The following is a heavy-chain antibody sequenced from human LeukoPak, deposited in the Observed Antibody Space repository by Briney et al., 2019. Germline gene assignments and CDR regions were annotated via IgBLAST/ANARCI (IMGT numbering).Heavy chain of an antibody. V-gene: IGHV3-7*01. CDR3: ARADYFDY. CDR2: IKPDGSGK. CDR1: GFTVSSNY. J-gene: IGHJ4*02. Sequence: GGSLRLSCAASGFTVSSNYMSWVRQAPGKGLEWVANIKPDGSGKYYEDSVKGRFTISRDNTKNSLYLQMNSLRADDTAVYYCARADYFDYWGQGTLVTVSS.